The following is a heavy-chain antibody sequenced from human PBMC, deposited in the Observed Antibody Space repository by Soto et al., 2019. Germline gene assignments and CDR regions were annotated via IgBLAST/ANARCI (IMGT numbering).Heavy chain of an antibody. V-gene: IGHV3-9*01. D-gene: IGHD6-6*01. CDR3: AKDRVYGMDV. CDR2: ISWNSGSI. J-gene: IGHJ6*02. Sequence: DVQLVESGGGLVQPGRSLRLSCAASGFTFDDYAMHWVRQAPGKGLEWVSGISWNSGSIGYADSVKGRFTISRDNAKNSLYLQMNRLRAEDTALYYCAKDRVYGMDVWGQGTTVTVSS. CDR1: GFTFDDYA.